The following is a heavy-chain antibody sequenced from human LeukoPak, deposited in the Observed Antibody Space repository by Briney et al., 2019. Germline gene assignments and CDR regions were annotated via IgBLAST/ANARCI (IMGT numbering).Heavy chain of an antibody. J-gene: IGHJ4*02. D-gene: IGHD1-7*01. V-gene: IGHV1-24*01. CDR3: ATSSRNLYNWNYYFDY. CDR2: FDPEDGET. Sequence: GASVKVSCKVSGYTLTELSMHWVRQAPGKGLEWMGGFDPEDGETIYAQKFQGRVTMTEDTSTDTAYMELSSLISEDTAVYYCATSSRNLYNWNYYFDYWGQGTLVTVSS. CDR1: GYTLTELS.